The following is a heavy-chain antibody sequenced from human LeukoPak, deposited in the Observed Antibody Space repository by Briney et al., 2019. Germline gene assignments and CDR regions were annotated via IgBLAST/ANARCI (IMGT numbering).Heavy chain of an antibody. CDR1: GFTFSVFN. D-gene: IGHD3-22*01. CDR2: ISSGSFAI. CDR3: AKDAYYDSSGYYPGHDAFDI. Sequence: GGSLRLSCAASGFTFSVFNMNWVRQSPGKGLEWISYISSGSFAIYYADSVKGRFTISRDNSKNTLYLQMNSLRAEDTAVYYCAKDAYYDSSGYYPGHDAFDIWGQGTMVTVSS. V-gene: IGHV3-48*01. J-gene: IGHJ3*02.